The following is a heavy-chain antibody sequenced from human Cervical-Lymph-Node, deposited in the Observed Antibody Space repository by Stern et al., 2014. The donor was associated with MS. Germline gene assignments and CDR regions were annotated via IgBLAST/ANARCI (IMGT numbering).Heavy chain of an antibody. CDR3: ARVTVVEPVAVGYMDV. V-gene: IGHV1-69*01. CDR2: IIPIFGSA. J-gene: IGHJ6*02. D-gene: IGHD2-2*01. CDR1: GGTFNTYA. Sequence: QVQLVQSGAEVKKPGSSVKVSCKVSGGTFNTYAFTWVRQAPGQGLEWMGGIIPIFGSANYAQKFQGRVTITADESTSTTYMEVSSLRSEDTAVYYCARVTVVEPVAVGYMDVWGQGTTVTVSS.